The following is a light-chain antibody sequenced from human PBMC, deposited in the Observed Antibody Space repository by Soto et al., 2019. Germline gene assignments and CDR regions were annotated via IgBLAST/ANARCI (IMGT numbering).Light chain of an antibody. Sequence: QSVLTQPPSASGTPGQRVTISCSGSRSNIGNNRVNWYQQLPRTAPKLLIHSNNQRPSGVPDRFSGSKSGTSASLAISGLQSEDEADYYCAAWEDSLNGCVFGGGTKLTVL. J-gene: IGLJ3*02. V-gene: IGLV1-44*01. CDR1: RSNIGNNR. CDR3: AAWEDSLNGCV. CDR2: SNN.